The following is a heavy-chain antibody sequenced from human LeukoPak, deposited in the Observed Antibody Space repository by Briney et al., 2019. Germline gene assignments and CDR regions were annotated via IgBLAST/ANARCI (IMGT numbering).Heavy chain of an antibody. J-gene: IGHJ4*02. D-gene: IGHD6-6*01. CDR2: ISYDGSNK. Sequence: GGSLRLSCAASGFTFSSYAMHWVRQAPGKGLEWVAVISYDGSNKYYADSVKGRFTISRDNSKNTLYLQMNSLRAEDTAVYYCARGLEQLAYFGYWGQGTLVTVSS. CDR1: GFTFSSYA. V-gene: IGHV3-30*01. CDR3: ARGLEQLAYFGY.